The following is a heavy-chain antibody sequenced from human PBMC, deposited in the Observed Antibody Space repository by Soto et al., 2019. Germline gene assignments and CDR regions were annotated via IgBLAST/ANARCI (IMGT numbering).Heavy chain of an antibody. V-gene: IGHV3-23*01. CDR3: AQDRGWGVVISSHDY. Sequence: EVQLLESGGGIVQPGGSLRVSCVASGFTFRNFVMSWVRQAPGKGLEWVSAIRGTGGETFYADSVKGRFTISRDNSKNTLYLQMNSLRDEDTALYFCAQDRGWGVVISSHDYWGQGTLVTVSS. J-gene: IGHJ4*02. D-gene: IGHD2-21*01. CDR2: IRGTGGET. CDR1: GFTFRNFV.